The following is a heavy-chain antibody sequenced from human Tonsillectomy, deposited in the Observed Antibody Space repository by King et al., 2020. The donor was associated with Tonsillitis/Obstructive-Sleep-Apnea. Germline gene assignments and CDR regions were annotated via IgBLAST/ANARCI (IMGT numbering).Heavy chain of an antibody. J-gene: IGHJ6*03. CDR1: GGSVSSSSYH. Sequence: LQLQESGPGLVKPSETLSLTCTVSGGSVSSSSYHWGWIRQPPGKGLEWIGSIYYSGSTYYNTSLKSRVTISVDMSKNQFSLKLSPLTAADTAVYYCARLPYRFDYYYYMDVWGKGTTVTVSS. CDR2: IYYSGST. CDR3: ARLPYRFDYYYYMDV. D-gene: IGHD3-16*01. V-gene: IGHV4-39*01.